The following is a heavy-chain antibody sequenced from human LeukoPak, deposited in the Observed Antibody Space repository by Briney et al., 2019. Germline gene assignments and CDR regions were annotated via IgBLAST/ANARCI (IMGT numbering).Heavy chain of an antibody. CDR3: ARDSVPERGYGDYGFDY. J-gene: IGHJ4*02. CDR2: IKQDGSEK. V-gene: IGHV3-7*01. CDR1: GFTFSSYW. Sequence: PGGSLRLSCAASGFTFSSYWLSWVRQAPGKGLEWVANIKQDGSEKYYVDSVKGRFTISRDNAKNSLYLQMNSLRAEDTAVYYCARDSVPERGYGDYGFDYWGQGTLVTVSS. D-gene: IGHD4-17*01.